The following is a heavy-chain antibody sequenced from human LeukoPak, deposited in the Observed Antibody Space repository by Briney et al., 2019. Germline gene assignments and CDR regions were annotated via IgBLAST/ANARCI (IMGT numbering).Heavy chain of an antibody. V-gene: IGHV1-18*01. CDR3: ARDGIRYFDWFRN. CDR2: TSAYNGDT. J-gene: IGHJ4*02. CDR1: GYTFTSYG. Sequence: ASVKVSCKASGYTFTSYGISWVRQAPGQGLEWMGWTSAYNGDTNYAQKLQDRVTMTTDTSTSTAYMELRSLRYDDTAVYYCARDGIRYFDWFRNWGQGTLVTVSS. D-gene: IGHD3-9*01.